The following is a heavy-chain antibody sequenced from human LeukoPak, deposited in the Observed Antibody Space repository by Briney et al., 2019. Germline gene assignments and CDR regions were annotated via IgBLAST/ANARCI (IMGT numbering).Heavy chain of an antibody. J-gene: IGHJ4*02. V-gene: IGHV4-4*07. Sequence: SETLSLTCTVSGVSISSYYWSWIRQPAGKGLEWIGRICTSGSTNFNPSLKSRVSMSVDTSKNQFSLNLSSVTAAGTAVYYCARDADYDRGFDYWGQGTLVTVSS. CDR2: ICTSGST. CDR1: GVSISSYY. CDR3: ARDADYDRGFDY. D-gene: IGHD3-22*01.